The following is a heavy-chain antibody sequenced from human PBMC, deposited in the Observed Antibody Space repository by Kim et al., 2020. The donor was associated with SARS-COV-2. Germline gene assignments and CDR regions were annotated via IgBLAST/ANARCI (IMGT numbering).Heavy chain of an antibody. J-gene: IGHJ5*02. V-gene: IGHV4-59*01. CDR1: GGSISSYY. CDR2: IYYSGST. Sequence: SETLSLTCTVSGGSISSYYWSWIRQPPGKGLEWIGYIYYSGSTNYNPSLKSRVTISVDTSKNQFSLKLSSVTAADTAVYYCARARDYGDSFGGPYNWFDPWGQGTLVTVSS. CDR3: ARARDYGDSFGGPYNWFDP. D-gene: IGHD4-17*01.